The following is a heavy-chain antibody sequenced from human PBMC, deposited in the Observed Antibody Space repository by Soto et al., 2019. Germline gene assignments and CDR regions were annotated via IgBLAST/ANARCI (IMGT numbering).Heavy chain of an antibody. CDR3: AHRLTLNSDWNYGRFDY. J-gene: IGHJ4*02. CDR2: IYWDDDK. V-gene: IGHV2-5*02. D-gene: IGHD1-7*01. Sequence: SGPTLVNPTQTLTLTCTFSGFSLSTSGVGVGWIRQPPGKALEWLALIYWDDDKRYCPSLKSRLTITKDTSKNQVVLTMTNMDPADTATYFCAHRLTLNSDWNYGRFDYWGQGTLVTVSS. CDR1: GFSLSTSGVG.